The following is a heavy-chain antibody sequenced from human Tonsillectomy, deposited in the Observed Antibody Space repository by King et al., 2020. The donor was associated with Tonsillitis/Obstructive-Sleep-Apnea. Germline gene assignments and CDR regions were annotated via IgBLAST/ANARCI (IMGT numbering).Heavy chain of an antibody. V-gene: IGHV3-23*04. CDR3: AKENLGYYDFWSGHPYFDY. D-gene: IGHD3-3*01. J-gene: IGHJ4*02. Sequence: VQLVESGGGLVQPGGSLRLSCAASGFTFSSYAMSWVRQAPGKGLEWVSAISGSGGSTYYADSVKGWFTISRDNSKNTLYLQMNSLRAEDTAVYYCAKENLGYYDFWSGHPYFDYWGQGTLVTVSS. CDR1: GFTFSSYA. CDR2: ISGSGGST.